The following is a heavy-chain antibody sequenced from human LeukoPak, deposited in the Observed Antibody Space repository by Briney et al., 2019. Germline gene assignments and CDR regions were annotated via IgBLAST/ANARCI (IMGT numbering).Heavy chain of an antibody. CDR3: ARGGYSYGYYVY. CDR1: GGSISGGGYS. V-gene: IGHV4-30-2*01. Sequence: SQTLSLTCAVSGGSISGGGYSWSWIRQPPGKGLEWIGYIYHSGSTYYNPSLKSRVTISVDRSKNQFSLKLSSVTAADTAVYYCARGGYSYGYYVYWGQGTLVTVSS. CDR2: IYHSGST. D-gene: IGHD5-18*01. J-gene: IGHJ4*02.